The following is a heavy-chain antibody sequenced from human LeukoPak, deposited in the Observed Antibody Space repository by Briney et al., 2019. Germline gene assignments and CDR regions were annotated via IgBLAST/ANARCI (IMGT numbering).Heavy chain of an antibody. V-gene: IGHV3-7*03. Sequence: GGSLRLSCAASGFTFSSYWMSWVRQAPGKGLEGVANIKQDGSEKYYVDSVKGRFTISRDNAKNSLYLQMNSLRAEDTAVYYCARDLPNYDILTGYRWFDPWGQGTLVTVSS. D-gene: IGHD3-9*01. CDR1: GFTFSSYW. CDR2: IKQDGSEK. J-gene: IGHJ5*02. CDR3: ARDLPNYDILTGYRWFDP.